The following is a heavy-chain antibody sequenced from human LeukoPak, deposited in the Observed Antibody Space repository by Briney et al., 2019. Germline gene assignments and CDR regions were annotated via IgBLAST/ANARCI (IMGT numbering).Heavy chain of an antibody. CDR3: ARVVLFDY. V-gene: IGHV3-7*03. J-gene: IGHJ4*02. CDR1: GFTFSTYG. Sequence: PGGSLRLSCAASGFTFSTYGMHWVRQAPGKGLEWVANIKQDGSEKYYVDSVKGRFTISRDNAKNSLYLQMNSLRAEDTAVYYCARVVLFDYWGQGTLVTVSS. CDR2: IKQDGSEK. D-gene: IGHD2-8*01.